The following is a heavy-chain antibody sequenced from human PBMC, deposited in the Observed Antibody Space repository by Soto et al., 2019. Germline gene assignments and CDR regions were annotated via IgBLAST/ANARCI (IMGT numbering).Heavy chain of an antibody. D-gene: IGHD3-10*01. J-gene: IGHJ6*02. CDR1: GFTFSSYG. CDR3: AKAPRGAGEGYGMDV. CDR2: ISYDGSNK. Sequence: QVQLVESGGGVVQPGRSLRLSCAASGFTFSSYGMHWVRQAPGKGLEWVAVISYDGSNKYYADSVKGRFTISRDNSKNTLSLQMTGLRAEDTAVYYCAKAPRGAGEGYGMDVWGQGTTVTVSS. V-gene: IGHV3-30*18.